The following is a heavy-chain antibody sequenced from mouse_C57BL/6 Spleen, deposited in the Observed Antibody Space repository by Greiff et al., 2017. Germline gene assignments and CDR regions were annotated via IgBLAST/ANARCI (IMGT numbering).Heavy chain of an antibody. D-gene: IGHD2-3*01. V-gene: IGHV1-72*01. CDR2: FDPNSGGT. Sequence: QVQLQQPGAELVKPGASVKLSCKASGYTFTTYRMHWVKQRPGRGLEWIGRFDPNSGGTKYNEKFKSKATLTVDKPTSTAYMQLSSMKSEDSAVYYCALLGERDFDYWGQGTTLTVSS. CDR3: ALLGERDFDY. J-gene: IGHJ2*01. CDR1: GYTFTTYR.